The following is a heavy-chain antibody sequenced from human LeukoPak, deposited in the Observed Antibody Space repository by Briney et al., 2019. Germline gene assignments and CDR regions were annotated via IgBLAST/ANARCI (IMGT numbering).Heavy chain of an antibody. CDR2: LNQDGSEK. CDR1: GFTFSTYW. V-gene: IGHV3-7*03. Sequence: GGSLRLSCAASGFTFSTYWMSWVRQAPGKGLEWVASLNQDGSEKYYVDSVKGRFTISRDNAQKSLYLEMKSLSAKDTAVYYCARAVTSTEGYWGQGTLVTVSS. CDR3: ARAVTSTEGY. J-gene: IGHJ4*02.